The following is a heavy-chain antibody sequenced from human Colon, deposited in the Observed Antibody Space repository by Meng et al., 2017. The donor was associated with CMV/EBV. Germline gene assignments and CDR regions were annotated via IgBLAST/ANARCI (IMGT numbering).Heavy chain of an antibody. Sequence: SGSQFPSYAINSVRPAPGQGLEWMGWFNTNTGNPTYAQGFTGRFVFSLDTSVSTAYLQISDLKADDTAVYYCARGPQQLAGLFDYWGQGTLVTVSS. J-gene: IGHJ4*02. D-gene: IGHD6-13*01. CDR1: GSQFPSYA. CDR2: FNTNTGNP. V-gene: IGHV7-4-1*02. CDR3: ARGPQQLAGLFDY.